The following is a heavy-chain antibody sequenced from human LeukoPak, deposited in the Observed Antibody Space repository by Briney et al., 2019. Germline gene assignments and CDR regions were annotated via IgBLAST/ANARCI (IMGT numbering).Heavy chain of an antibody. CDR2: IYYSGST. V-gene: IGHV4-59*01. CDR1: GGSISSYY. Sequence: PSETLSLTCTVSGGSISSYYWSWIRQPPGKGLEWIGYIYYSGSTNYNHSLKSRVTISVDTSKNQFSLKLSSVTAADTAVYYCARTYYYDSSGYYRDAFDIWGQGTMVTVSS. D-gene: IGHD3-22*01. CDR3: ARTYYYDSSGYYRDAFDI. J-gene: IGHJ3*02.